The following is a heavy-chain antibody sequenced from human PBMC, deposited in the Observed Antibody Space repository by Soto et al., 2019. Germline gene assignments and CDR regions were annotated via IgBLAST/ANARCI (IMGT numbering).Heavy chain of an antibody. CDR3: ARGPYYYFSSGYSSSYFFDY. CDR2: MNPNSGNT. J-gene: IGHJ4*02. CDR1: GYTFTSYD. V-gene: IGHV1-8*01. D-gene: IGHD3-22*01. Sequence: ASVKVSCKASGYTFTSYDINWAQQATGQGLEWMGWMNPNSGNTGYAQKFQGRVTMTRNTSISTAYMELSSLRSEDTAVYYCARGPYYYFSSGYSSSYFFDYWGRGSLVTVSS.